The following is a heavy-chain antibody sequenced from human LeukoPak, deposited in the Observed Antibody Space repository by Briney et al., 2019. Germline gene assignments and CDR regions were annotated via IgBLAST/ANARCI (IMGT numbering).Heavy chain of an antibody. Sequence: GASVEVSCKASGYTFSDYYMHWVRQAPGQGLEWMGWMNPNSGNTGYAQKFQGRVTMTRNTSISTAYMELSSLRSEDTAVYYCARSALGTMVRGVIIKNYYYYGMDVWGQGTTVTVSS. J-gene: IGHJ6*02. V-gene: IGHV1-8*02. CDR3: ARSALGTMVRGVIIKNYYYYGMDV. CDR1: GYTFSDYY. D-gene: IGHD3-10*01. CDR2: MNPNSGNT.